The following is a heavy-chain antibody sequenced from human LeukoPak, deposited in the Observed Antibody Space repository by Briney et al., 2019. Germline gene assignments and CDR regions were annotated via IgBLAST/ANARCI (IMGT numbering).Heavy chain of an antibody. Sequence: GESLKISCKGSGYSFTSYWIGWVRQMPGKGLEWMGIIYPGDSDTRYSPSFQGQVTISADKSISTAYLQWSSLKAPDTAMYYCARQMRDCSGGSCYGYYYYGMDVWGQGTTVTVSS. J-gene: IGHJ6*02. CDR1: GYSFTSYW. CDR3: ARQMRDCSGGSCYGYYYYGMDV. V-gene: IGHV5-51*01. D-gene: IGHD2-15*01. CDR2: IYPGDSDT.